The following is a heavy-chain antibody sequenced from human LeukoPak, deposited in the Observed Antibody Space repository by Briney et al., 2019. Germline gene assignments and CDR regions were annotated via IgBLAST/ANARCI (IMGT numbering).Heavy chain of an antibody. CDR2: IYYSGST. J-gene: IGHJ5*02. Sequence: SETLSLTCTVSGGSISSYYWSWIRQPPGKGLEWIGYIYYSGSTNYNPSLKSRVTISVDTSKNQFSLKLSSVTAADTAVYYCARVGTTNWFDPWGQGTLVTVSS. CDR3: ARVGTTNWFDP. V-gene: IGHV4-59*01. CDR1: GGSISSYY. D-gene: IGHD2/OR15-2a*01.